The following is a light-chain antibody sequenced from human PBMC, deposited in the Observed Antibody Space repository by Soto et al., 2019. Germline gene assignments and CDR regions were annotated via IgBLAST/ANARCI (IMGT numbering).Light chain of an antibody. CDR1: QGISSR. V-gene: IGKV1-12*01. CDR3: QQANSFPLT. CDR2: SAS. J-gene: IGKJ4*01. Sequence: DIPMTQSPSSVSASVGDRVTITCRASQGISSRLAWYQQKPGKAPNLLIYSASSLQVGVPSRFSGSGSGTDFTLTISSLQPEDFAVYYCQQANSFPLTFGGGTKVEIK.